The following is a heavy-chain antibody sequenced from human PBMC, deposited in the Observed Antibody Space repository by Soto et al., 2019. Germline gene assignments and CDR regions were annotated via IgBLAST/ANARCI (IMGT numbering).Heavy chain of an antibody. CDR3: ARDQKTSGGQHWAFNYFDS. CDR1: GFSFSISP. Sequence: PGGSLRLSCAASGFSFSISPMHWVRQAPGKGPDWVALISYDGTNKFYADSVKGRFTISRDNSKSTLYLQVDSLSPEDAAVYYCARDQKTSGGQHWAFNYFDSWGQGTLVTVSS. V-gene: IGHV3-30-3*01. J-gene: IGHJ4*02. D-gene: IGHD7-27*01. CDR2: ISYDGTNK.